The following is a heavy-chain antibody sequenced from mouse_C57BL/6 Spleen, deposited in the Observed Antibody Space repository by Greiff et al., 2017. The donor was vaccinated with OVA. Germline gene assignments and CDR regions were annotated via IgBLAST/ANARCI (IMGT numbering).Heavy chain of an antibody. V-gene: IGHV5-4*01. CDR2: ISDGGSYT. J-gene: IGHJ2*01. CDR1: GFTFSSYA. Sequence: EVQGVESGGGLVKPGGSLKLSCAASGFTFSSYAMSWVRQTPEKRLEWVATISDGGSYTYYPDNVKGRFTISRDNAKNNLYLQMSHLKSEDTAMYYCARGGGFDYWGQGTTLTVSS. CDR3: ARGGGFDY.